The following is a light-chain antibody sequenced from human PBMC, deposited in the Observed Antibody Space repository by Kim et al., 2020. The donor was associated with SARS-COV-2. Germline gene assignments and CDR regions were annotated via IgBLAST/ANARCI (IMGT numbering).Light chain of an antibody. Sequence: SPGEGATLTCRASQSVSNNLAWYQQKPGQAPRLLIYAASTRATDIPARFSGSGFGTQFTLTISSLQSEDSAVYYCQQYNYWPPYTFGQGTKLEI. J-gene: IGKJ2*01. CDR3: QQYNYWPPYT. CDR2: AAS. CDR1: QSVSNN. V-gene: IGKV3-15*01.